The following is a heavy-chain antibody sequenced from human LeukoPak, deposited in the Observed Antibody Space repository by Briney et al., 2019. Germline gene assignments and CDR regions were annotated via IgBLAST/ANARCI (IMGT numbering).Heavy chain of an antibody. D-gene: IGHD1-26*01. V-gene: IGHV3-72*01. CDR1: GFTFSDHY. J-gene: IGHJ4*02. CDR3: ASSLYGGTYHEY. Sequence: GGSLRLSCAASGFTFSDHYMDWVRQAPGKGLEWVGRIRNKANSYITEYAASVKGRFTISRDDSKNSLFLQMNSLRAEDTAVYYCASSLYGGTYHEYWGQGTLVTVSS. CDR2: IRNKANSYIT.